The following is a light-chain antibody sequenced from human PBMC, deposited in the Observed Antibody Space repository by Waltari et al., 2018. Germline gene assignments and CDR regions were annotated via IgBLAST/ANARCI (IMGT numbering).Light chain of an antibody. CDR3: QAWDSSTGV. V-gene: IGLV3-1*01. J-gene: IGLJ2*01. CDR1: NWGDKY. Sequence: SYELTQPPSVSVSPGQTASITCSGVNWGDKYACWYKQKPGQSPVLVIYQDSKRPSGIPERFSGSNSGNTATLTISGTQAMDEADYYCQAWDSSTGVFGGGTKLTVL. CDR2: QDS.